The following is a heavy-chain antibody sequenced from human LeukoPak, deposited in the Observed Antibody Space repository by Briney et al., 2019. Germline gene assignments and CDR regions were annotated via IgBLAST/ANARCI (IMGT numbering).Heavy chain of an antibody. D-gene: IGHD6-19*01. CDR3: AKGPSSGWYDS. CDR1: RFTFSIYA. V-gene: IGHV3-23*01. CDR2: ITGSGDSA. Sequence: GGSLRLSCAASRFTFSIYAMSWVRQAPGKRLEWVSTITGSGDSAYYADSVKGRFTISRDNSKNTLYLQMNSLRAEDTAVYYCAKGPSSGWYDSWGQGTLVTVSS. J-gene: IGHJ5*01.